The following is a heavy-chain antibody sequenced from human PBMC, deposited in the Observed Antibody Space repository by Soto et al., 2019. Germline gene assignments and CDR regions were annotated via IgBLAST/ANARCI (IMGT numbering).Heavy chain of an antibody. CDR2: IYCSGST. CDR1: GGSISSGGYY. Sequence: SETLSLTCTVSGGSISSGGYYWSWIRQHPGKGLEWIGYIYCSGSTYYNPSLKSRVTISVDTSKNQFSLKLSSVTAADTAVYYCARTAPLGTTAGGYYYYGMDVWGQGTTVTVSS. D-gene: IGHD1-7*01. CDR3: ARTAPLGTTAGGYYYYGMDV. J-gene: IGHJ6*02. V-gene: IGHV4-31*03.